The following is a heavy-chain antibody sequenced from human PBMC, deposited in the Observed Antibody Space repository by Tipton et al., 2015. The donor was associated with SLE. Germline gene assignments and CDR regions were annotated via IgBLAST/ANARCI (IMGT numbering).Heavy chain of an antibody. Sequence: SLRLSCTASGFSSEDFGMSWVRQVPGKGLEWVSGISGNGGRTGNGDSVKGRFIVSRDNAKNSLYLQMNRLRVEDTALYYCARGGVGVKSIDYWGQGTLVTVSS. V-gene: IGHV3-20*04. CDR1: GFSSEDFG. CDR2: ISGNGGRT. CDR3: ARGGVGVKSIDY. D-gene: IGHD1-26*01. J-gene: IGHJ4*02.